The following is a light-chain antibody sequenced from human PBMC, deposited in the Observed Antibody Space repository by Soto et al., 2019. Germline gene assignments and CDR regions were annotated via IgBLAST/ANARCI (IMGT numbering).Light chain of an antibody. J-gene: IGKJ2*01. CDR2: GAS. CDR1: QSISST. Sequence: DIVMTQSPATLSVSPGERATLSCRASQSISSTLAWYQQKPGQAPRLLIYGASTRATGIPARFSGSGSGTEFTLTISSLQSEDFAVYYCQHYNNWPLTFGQGTKLEIK. V-gene: IGKV3D-15*01. CDR3: QHYNNWPLT.